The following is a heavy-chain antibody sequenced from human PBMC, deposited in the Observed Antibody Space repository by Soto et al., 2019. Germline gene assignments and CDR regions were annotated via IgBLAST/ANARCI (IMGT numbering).Heavy chain of an antibody. CDR2: IYSSGST. D-gene: IGHD3-10*01. CDR1: GGSVSSGDYY. J-gene: IGHJ4*02. Sequence: QVQLQESGPGLVKPSETLSLTCTVSGGSVSSGDYYWSWIRQPPGKGLEWIAYIYSSGSTNYNPSHKSRVTISAATTKNQFSLKLNYVTAADTAMYYCARGSGWFGGESDYWGQGTLVTVS. V-gene: IGHV4-61*08. CDR3: ARGSGWFGGESDY.